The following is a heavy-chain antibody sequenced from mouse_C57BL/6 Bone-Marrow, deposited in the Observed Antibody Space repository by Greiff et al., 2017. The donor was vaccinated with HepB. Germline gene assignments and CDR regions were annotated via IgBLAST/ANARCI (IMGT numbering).Heavy chain of an antibody. CDR1: GYTFTSYW. D-gene: IGHD1-1*01. J-gene: IGHJ2*01. CDR3: AREGYGSSGKNYYFDY. Sequence: QVQLQQPGAELVKPGASVKLSCKASGYTFTSYWMHWVKQRPGQGLEWIGMIHPNSGSTNYNEKFKSKATLTVDKSSRTAYMQLSSLTSEDSAVYYCAREGYGSSGKNYYFDYWGQGTTLTVSS. CDR2: IHPNSGST. V-gene: IGHV1-64*01.